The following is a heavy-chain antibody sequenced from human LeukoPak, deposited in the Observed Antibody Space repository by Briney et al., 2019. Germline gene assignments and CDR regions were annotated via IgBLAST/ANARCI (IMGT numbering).Heavy chain of an antibody. D-gene: IGHD3-22*01. CDR1: GFTVSSNC. CDR2: IYSGGST. J-gene: IGHJ4*02. V-gene: IGHV3-66*01. CDR3: ASYGFHYYDSSGHQYPLDY. Sequence: GGSLRLSCAASGFTVSSNCMSWVRQAPGKGLEWVSVIYSGGSTYYADSVKGRFTISRDNSKNTLYLQMNSLRAEDTAVYYCASYGFHYYDSSGHQYPLDYWGQGTLVTVSS.